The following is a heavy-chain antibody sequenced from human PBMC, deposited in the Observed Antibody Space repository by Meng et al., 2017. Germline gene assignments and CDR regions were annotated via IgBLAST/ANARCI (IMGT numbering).Heavy chain of an antibody. CDR1: GYTFTGYY. CDR3: AREGHSSGWPGVDV. V-gene: IGHV1-2*06. Sequence: ASVKVSCKASGYTFTGYYMHWVRQAPGQGLEWMGRINPNSGGTNYAQKFQGRVTMTRDTSISTAYMELSRPRSDDTAVYYCAREGHSSGWPGVDVWGQGTTVTVSS. J-gene: IGHJ6*02. D-gene: IGHD6-19*01. CDR2: INPNSGGT.